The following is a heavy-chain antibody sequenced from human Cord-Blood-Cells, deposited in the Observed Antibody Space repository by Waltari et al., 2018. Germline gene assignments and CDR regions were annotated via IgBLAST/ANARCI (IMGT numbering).Heavy chain of an antibody. J-gene: IGHJ4*02. Sequence: QVQLQQWGAGLLKPSETLSLTCAVYGGSFSGYYWSWIRQPPWKGLEWIGEINHSGSTNYNPSLKSRVTISVDTSKNQFSLSLSSVTAADTAVYYCARARRDLDYWGQGTLVTVSS. V-gene: IGHV4-34*01. CDR1: GGSFSGYY. D-gene: IGHD6-6*01. CDR2: INHSGST. CDR3: ARARRDLDY.